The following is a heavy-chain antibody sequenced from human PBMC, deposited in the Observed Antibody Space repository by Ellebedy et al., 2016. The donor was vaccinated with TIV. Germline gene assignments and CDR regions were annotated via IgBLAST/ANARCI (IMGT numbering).Heavy chain of an antibody. J-gene: IGHJ4*02. CDR3: ARHYGSGVPFDY. Sequence: AASVKVSCKASGYTFTTYAVHWVRQAPGQRLEWMGWINAGNGNTRYSEKLQGRVTITRDTSANTAYMELSGLTSEDTAVYYCARHYGSGVPFDYWGQGTLVTVSS. D-gene: IGHD3-10*01. V-gene: IGHV1-3*01. CDR1: GYTFTTYA. CDR2: INAGNGNT.